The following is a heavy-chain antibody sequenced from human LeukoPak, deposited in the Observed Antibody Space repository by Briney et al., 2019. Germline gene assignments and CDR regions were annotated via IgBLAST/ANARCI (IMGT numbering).Heavy chain of an antibody. CDR3: TTGSKKDHYDSEMDY. CDR2: IKSKSDGETL. V-gene: IGHV3-15*01. D-gene: IGHD3-22*01. J-gene: IGHJ4*02. Sequence: GGSLRLSCAASGFTLNSAWMSWVRQAPGKGLEWVGHIKSKSDGETLEYAALVKSTFTMTRDDSKTTRNLHMNSLKAEDTAIYYCTTGSKKDHYDSEMDYWGQGTLVTVSS. CDR1: GFTLNSAW.